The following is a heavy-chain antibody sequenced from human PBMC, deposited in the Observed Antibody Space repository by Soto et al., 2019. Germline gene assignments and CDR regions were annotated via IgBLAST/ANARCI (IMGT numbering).Heavy chain of an antibody. Sequence: SCKASGYTFTSYAMHWVRQAPGKGLEWVAVISYDGSNKYYADSAKGRFTISRDNSKNTLYLQMNSLRAEDTAVYYCARESPFDYWGQGTLVTVSS. J-gene: IGHJ4*02. V-gene: IGHV3-30-3*01. CDR1: GYTFTSYA. CDR2: ISYDGSNK. CDR3: ARESPFDY.